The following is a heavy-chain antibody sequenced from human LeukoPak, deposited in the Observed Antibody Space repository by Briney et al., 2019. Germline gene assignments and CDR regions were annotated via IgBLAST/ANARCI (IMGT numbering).Heavy chain of an antibody. J-gene: IGHJ4*02. D-gene: IGHD6-19*01. CDR1: GFTFSSYE. Sequence: GGSLRLSCAASGFTFSSYEMNWVRQAPGKGLEWVSYISSSGSTIYYADSVKGRFTISRDNAKNSLYLQMNSLRAEDTAVYYCARGSQWQDRYYFNYWGQGTLVTVSS. CDR3: ARGSQWQDRYYFNY. V-gene: IGHV3-48*03. CDR2: ISSSGSTI.